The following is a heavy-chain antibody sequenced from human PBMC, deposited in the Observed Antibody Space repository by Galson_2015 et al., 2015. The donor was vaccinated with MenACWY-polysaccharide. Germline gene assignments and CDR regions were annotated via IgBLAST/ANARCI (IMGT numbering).Heavy chain of an antibody. CDR3: AAWRRTYYFDY. D-gene: IGHD1-1*01. V-gene: IGHV3-30*03. Sequence: SLRLSCAASGFTFRNYGMYWVRQAPGKGLEWVTVISYDGSDKYYADSVRGRFTISRDNSKNTLYLQMNSLRAEDTAVYYCAAWRRTYYFDYWGQ. CDR2: ISYDGSDK. CDR1: GFTFRNYG. J-gene: IGHJ4*02.